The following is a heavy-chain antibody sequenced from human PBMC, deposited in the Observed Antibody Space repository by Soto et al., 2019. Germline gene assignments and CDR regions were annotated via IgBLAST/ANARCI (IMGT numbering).Heavy chain of an antibody. Sequence: GASVKVSCKASGYTFTSYYMHWVRQAPGQGLEWMGIINPSGGSTSYAQKFQGRVTMTRDTSTSTVYMELSSLRSEDTAVYYCARETAYTLGSWYERWFDPWGQGTLVTVSS. CDR1: GYTFTSYY. J-gene: IGHJ5*02. CDR3: ARETAYTLGSWYERWFDP. CDR2: INPSGGST. D-gene: IGHD6-13*01. V-gene: IGHV1-46*01.